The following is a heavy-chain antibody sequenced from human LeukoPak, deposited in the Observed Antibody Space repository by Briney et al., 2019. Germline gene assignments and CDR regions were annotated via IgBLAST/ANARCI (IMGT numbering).Heavy chain of an antibody. CDR2: ISSSSSYI. D-gene: IGHD6-6*01. J-gene: IGHJ4*02. CDR3: ARDNEYSSSCVDY. CDR1: GFTFSSYS. V-gene: IGHV3-21*01. Sequence: PGGSLRLSCAASGFTFSSYSMNWVRQAPGKGLEWVSSISSSSSYIYYADSVKGRFTISRDNAKNSLYLQMNSLRAEDTAVYYCARDNEYSSSCVDYWGQGTLVTVSS.